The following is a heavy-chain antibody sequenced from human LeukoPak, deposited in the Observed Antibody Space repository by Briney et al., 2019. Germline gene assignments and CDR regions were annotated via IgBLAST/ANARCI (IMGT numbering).Heavy chain of an antibody. CDR1: GFTFSSYA. J-gene: IGHJ4*02. CDR2: ISYDGSNK. Sequence: PGGSLRLSCAASGFTFSSYAMHWVRQAPGKGLEWVAVISYDGSNKYYADSVKGRFTISRDNSKNTLYLQMNSLRAEDTAVYYCAKTITFDYWGQGTLVTVSS. V-gene: IGHV3-30*04. CDR3: AKTITFDY. D-gene: IGHD5-24*01.